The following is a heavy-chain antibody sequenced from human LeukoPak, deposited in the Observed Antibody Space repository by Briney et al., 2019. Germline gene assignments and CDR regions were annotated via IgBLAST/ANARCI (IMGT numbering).Heavy chain of an antibody. V-gene: IGHV4-39*07. CDR2: IYSSGST. CDR1: GVSISSGSNY. Sequence: PSETLSLTCSVSGVSISSGSNYWGWIRQPPGKTLEWIGSIYSSGSTYYNPSLKSRVIILIDTAKNHFSLNLSSVTAADTAVYYCARSDGYGLVGIWGQGTMVTVSS. J-gene: IGHJ3*02. CDR3: ARSDGYGLVGI. D-gene: IGHD3-10*01.